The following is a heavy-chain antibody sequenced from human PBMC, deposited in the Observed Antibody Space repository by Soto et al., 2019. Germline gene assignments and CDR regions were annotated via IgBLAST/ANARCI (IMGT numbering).Heavy chain of an antibody. CDR1: GGSLTSNGYY. V-gene: IGHV4-31*03. Sequence: QVHLQESGPGLVKPSQTLSLTCTVSGGSLTSNGYYWSWIRQRPEKGLEWLGYIYYSGTTHFNPSLKSRLSISMDPSNNQFSLNLTSVTAAETAVYFCARDLLYRAVFEIWGQGTLVTVSA. D-gene: IGHD3-3*01. J-gene: IGHJ3*02. CDR3: ARDLLYRAVFEI. CDR2: IYYSGTT.